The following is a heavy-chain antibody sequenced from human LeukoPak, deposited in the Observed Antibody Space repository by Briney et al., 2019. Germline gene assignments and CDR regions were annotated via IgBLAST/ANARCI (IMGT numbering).Heavy chain of an antibody. D-gene: IGHD3-22*01. CDR1: GYTFTNYD. CDR3: AIDYYDSSGAFDI. V-gene: IGHV1-8*01. Sequence: ASVKVSCKASGYTFTNYDINWVRQATGQGLECMGWMNPNSGNTGYAQRFQGRVTMTRNTSISTAYMELSSLRSEDTAVYYCAIDYYDSSGAFDIWGQGTMVTVSS. J-gene: IGHJ3*02. CDR2: MNPNSGNT.